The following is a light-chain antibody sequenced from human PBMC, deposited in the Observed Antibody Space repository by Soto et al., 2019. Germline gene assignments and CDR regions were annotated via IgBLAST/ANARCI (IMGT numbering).Light chain of an antibody. V-gene: IGLV2-11*01. CDR3: CSYEGDFHV. CDR1: TSDVGGYDY. CDR2: DVS. J-gene: IGLJ1*01. Sequence: QSVLTQPRSVSGSPGQSVAISCTGTTSDVGGYDYVSWHQQHPGKAPELIIFDVSKRPSGVPDRFSGSKSGNTASLTITGLQAEDEAAYFCCSYEGDFHVFGSVTKVTVL.